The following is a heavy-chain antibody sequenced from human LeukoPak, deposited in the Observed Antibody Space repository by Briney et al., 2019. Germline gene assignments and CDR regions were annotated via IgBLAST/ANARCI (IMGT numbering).Heavy chain of an antibody. D-gene: IGHD6-19*01. Sequence: SETLSLTCTVSGGSISSSSYYWGWIRQSPGKGLEWIGSMHHSGHTFSNPSLKSRVRISVDNAKNQFFLKLSSVTAEDTAVYYCATDRRVAVAGFADYWGLGTLVTVSS. V-gene: IGHV4-39*07. CDR3: ATDRRVAVAGFADY. CDR1: GGSISSSSYY. CDR2: MHHSGHT. J-gene: IGHJ4*02.